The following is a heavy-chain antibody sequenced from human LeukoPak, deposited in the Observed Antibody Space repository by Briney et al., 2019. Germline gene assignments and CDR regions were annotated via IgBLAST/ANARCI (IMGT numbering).Heavy chain of an antibody. CDR3: ARQIVSGSMGCDF. D-gene: IGHD2-21*01. J-gene: IGHJ4*02. V-gene: IGHV1-2*02. CDR2: INFNSGGK. Sequence: ASVNVSCKATACTFSGYYIHWVRQAPGQGLEWMGWINFNSGGKIFAEKFQDRVTMARDTSISTAYMELSRLRSDDAAVYYCARQIVSGSMGCDFWGQGTLVTVSS. CDR1: ACTFSGYY.